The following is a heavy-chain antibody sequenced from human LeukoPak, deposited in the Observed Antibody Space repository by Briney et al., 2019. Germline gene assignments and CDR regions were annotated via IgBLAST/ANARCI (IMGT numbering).Heavy chain of an antibody. Sequence: ASVKVSCKAPGYTFTSYDINWVRQATGQGLEWMGWMNSNSGNTGYAQKFQGRVTMTRNTSISTAYMELSSLRSEDTAVYYCARGRLTIFGVVIAMEPYYYGMDVWGQGTTVTVSS. D-gene: IGHD3-3*01. V-gene: IGHV1-8*01. CDR2: MNSNSGNT. CDR1: GYTFTSYD. J-gene: IGHJ6*02. CDR3: ARGRLTIFGVVIAMEPYYYGMDV.